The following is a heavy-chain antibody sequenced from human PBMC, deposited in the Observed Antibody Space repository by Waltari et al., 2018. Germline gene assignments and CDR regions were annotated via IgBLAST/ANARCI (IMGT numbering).Heavy chain of an antibody. Sequence: QVHLVQSGAEVKKPGSSVRVSCKASGGTFSSYEFNWVRQAPGQGLEWMGGSIPIFGTPSYAQKFQGRVTITADTSTTTAYMELSSLRFEDTAVYYCARDPKGTTVIYDAFDLWGQGTMVSVSS. D-gene: IGHD4-17*01. CDR1: GGTFSSYE. CDR3: ARDPKGTTVIYDAFDL. CDR2: SIPIFGTP. J-gene: IGHJ3*01. V-gene: IGHV1-69*14.